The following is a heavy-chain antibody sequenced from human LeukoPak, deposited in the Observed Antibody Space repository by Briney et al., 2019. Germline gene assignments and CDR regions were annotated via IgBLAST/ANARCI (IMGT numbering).Heavy chain of an antibody. J-gene: IGHJ6*02. CDR2: IKQDGSEK. V-gene: IGHV3-7*01. Sequence: GGTLRLSCAASGFTFSSSWMSWVRQAPGKGLAWVANIKQDGSEKYYVDSVKGRFTISRDNAKNSLYLQMNSLRAEDTAVYYCASASPYYYGIDVWGQGTTVTVSS. CDR1: GFTFSSSW. CDR3: ASASPYYYGIDV.